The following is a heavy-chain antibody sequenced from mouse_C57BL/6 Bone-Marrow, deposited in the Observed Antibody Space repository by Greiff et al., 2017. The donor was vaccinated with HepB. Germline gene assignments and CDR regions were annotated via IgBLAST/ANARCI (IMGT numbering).Heavy chain of an antibody. CDR3: ARGPHYYGSSYFDY. Sequence: VQLVESGAELVKPGASVKMSCKASGYTFTTYPIEWMKQNHGKSLEWIGNFHPYNDDTKYNEKFKGKATLTVEKSSSTVYLELSRLTSDDSAVYYCARGPHYYGSSYFDYWGQGTTLTVSS. D-gene: IGHD1-1*01. CDR1: GYTFTTYP. CDR2: FHPYNDDT. V-gene: IGHV1-47*01. J-gene: IGHJ2*01.